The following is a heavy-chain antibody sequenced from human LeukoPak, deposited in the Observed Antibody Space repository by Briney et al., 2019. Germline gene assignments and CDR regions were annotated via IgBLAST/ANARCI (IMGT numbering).Heavy chain of an antibody. CDR2: FDPEDGET. J-gene: IGHJ4*02. V-gene: IGHV1-24*01. CDR3: ATVSPGHDYGGPELDY. Sequence: ASVKLSCTVSGYTLTELSMHWVRQAPGKGLEWMGGFDPEDGETIYAQKFQGRVTMTEDTSTDTAYMELSSLRSEDTAVYYCATVSPGHDYGGPELDYWGQGTLVTVSS. CDR1: GYTLTELS. D-gene: IGHD4-23*01.